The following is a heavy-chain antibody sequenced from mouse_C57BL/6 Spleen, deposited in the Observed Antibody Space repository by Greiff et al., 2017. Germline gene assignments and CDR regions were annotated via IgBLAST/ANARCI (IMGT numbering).Heavy chain of an antibody. CDR3: TREGVVAPYYFDY. D-gene: IGHD1-1*01. Sequence: EVQLQQSGTVLARPGASVKMSCKTSGYTFTSYWMHWVKQRPGQGLEWIGAIYPGNSDTSYNQKFKGKAKLTAVTSASTAYMELSSLTNEDSAVXYCTREGVVAPYYFDYWGQGTTLTVSS. CDR2: IYPGNSDT. J-gene: IGHJ2*01. V-gene: IGHV1-5*01. CDR1: GYTFTSYW.